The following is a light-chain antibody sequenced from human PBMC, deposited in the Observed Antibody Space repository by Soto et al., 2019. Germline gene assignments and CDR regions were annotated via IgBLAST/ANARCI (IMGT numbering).Light chain of an antibody. CDR2: DGS. Sequence: IVLTQAPATLSLSPGERATLSCRASQSVSSYLAWYQRKPGQAPRLLIYDGSNRAAGIPARFSGSGSGTDLTLTISSLEPEDFAVYYCQHRSNWPITFCQGTRLVIK. J-gene: IGKJ5*01. CDR1: QSVSSY. CDR3: QHRSNWPIT. V-gene: IGKV3-11*01.